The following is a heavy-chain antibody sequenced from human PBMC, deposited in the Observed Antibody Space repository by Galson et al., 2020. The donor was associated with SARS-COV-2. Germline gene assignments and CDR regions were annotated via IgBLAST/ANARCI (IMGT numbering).Heavy chain of an antibody. CDR2: IYPNGMT. J-gene: IGHJ2*01. Sequence: SETLSLTCAASGYSVSTTNYLGWVRLAPGKGLAWIWSIYPNGMTYYNPSLELRVTISVDTSRNQFSLTLASVTAADTAFYYCARQGVNMIVLVTVPGWFFDLWGRGTLVTVSS. V-gene: IGHV4-38-2*01. D-gene: IGHD2-21*02. CDR1: GYSVSTTNY. CDR3: ARQGVNMIVLVTVPGWFFDL.